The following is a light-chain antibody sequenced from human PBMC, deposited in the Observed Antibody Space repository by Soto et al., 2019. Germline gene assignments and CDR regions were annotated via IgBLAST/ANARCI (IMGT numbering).Light chain of an antibody. Sequence: QSALTQPRSVSGSPGQSVTISCTGTSSDVGGYNYVSWYQQHPGKAPKLMIYDVSKRPSGVPDRFSGSKSGNTASLTISGLQEEDEADYYCCSYAGSYTFVFGTGTKVTVL. CDR3: CSYAGSYTFV. CDR2: DVS. J-gene: IGLJ1*01. CDR1: SSDVGGYNY. V-gene: IGLV2-11*01.